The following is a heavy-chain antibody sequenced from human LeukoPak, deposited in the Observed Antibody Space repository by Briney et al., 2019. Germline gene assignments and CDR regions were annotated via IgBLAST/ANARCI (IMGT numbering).Heavy chain of an antibody. J-gene: IGHJ4*02. CDR2: ISYDGSNK. Sequence: GGSLRLSCAASGFTFNNYGIHWVRQAPGKGLEWVGDISYDGSNKYYADSVKGRFSISRDNSKSTLYLQMNSLRAEDTAVYYCAKDESVIPAAVLDYWGQGTLVTVSS. CDR3: AKDESVIPAAVLDY. CDR1: GFTFNNYG. D-gene: IGHD6-13*01. V-gene: IGHV3-30*18.